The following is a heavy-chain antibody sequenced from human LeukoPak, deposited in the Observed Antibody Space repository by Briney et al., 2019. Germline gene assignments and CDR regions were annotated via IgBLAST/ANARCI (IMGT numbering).Heavy chain of an antibody. CDR2: ISYDGSNK. V-gene: IGHV3-30-3*01. CDR1: GFSFSSYA. Sequence: GGSLRLSCAASGFSFSSYARHCVRQAPGKGLEWVSVISYDGSNKYYADSVKGRFTISRDNSKNTLYLQMNSLRAEDTAVYYCARLNDSSGYLDYWGQGTLVTVSS. J-gene: IGHJ4*02. CDR3: ARLNDSSGYLDY. D-gene: IGHD3-22*01.